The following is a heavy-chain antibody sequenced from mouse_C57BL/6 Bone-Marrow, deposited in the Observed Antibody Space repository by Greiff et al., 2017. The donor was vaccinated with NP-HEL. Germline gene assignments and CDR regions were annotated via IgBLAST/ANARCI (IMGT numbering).Heavy chain of an antibody. CDR3: AIEGIYSNHGGFAY. CDR1: GYTFTSYW. CDR2: IHPSDSDT. V-gene: IGHV1-74*01. D-gene: IGHD2-5*01. J-gene: IGHJ3*01. Sequence: QVQLQQSGAELVKPGASVKVSCKASGYTFTSYWMHWVKQRPGQGLEWIGRIHPSDSDTNYNQKFKGKATLTVDKSSSTAYMQLSSLTSEDSAVYYWAIEGIYSNHGGFAYWGQGTLVTVSA.